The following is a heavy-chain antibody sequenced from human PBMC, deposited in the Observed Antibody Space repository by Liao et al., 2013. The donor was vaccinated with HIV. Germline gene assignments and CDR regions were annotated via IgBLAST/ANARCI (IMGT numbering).Heavy chain of an antibody. CDR1: GGSFSGYY. CDR3: ARDINCSGGSCYLFDP. J-gene: IGHJ5*02. V-gene: IGHV4-34*01. CDR2: INHSGST. D-gene: IGHD2-15*01. Sequence: QVQLQQWGAGLVKPSETLSLTCAVYGGSFSGYYWSWIRQPPGKGLEWIGEINHSGSTNYNPSLKSRVTISVDTSKNQFSLKLSSVTAADTAVYYCARDINCSGGSCYLFDPWGQGTLVTVSS.